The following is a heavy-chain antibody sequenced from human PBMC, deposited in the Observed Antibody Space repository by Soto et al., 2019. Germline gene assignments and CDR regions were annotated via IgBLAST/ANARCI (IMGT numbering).Heavy chain of an antibody. D-gene: IGHD1-26*01. Sequence: PGGSLRLSCAASGFTFSAYAMSWVRQAPGKGLEWLSVISGSGGSPSYADSVQGRFVISRDNARNTLYLHMNSLRAEDTAMYYCAKARCTTTDCYVPDYWGRGTLVTVSS. CDR1: GFTFSAYA. V-gene: IGHV3-23*01. J-gene: IGHJ4*02. CDR2: ISGSGGSP. CDR3: AKARCTTTDCYVPDY.